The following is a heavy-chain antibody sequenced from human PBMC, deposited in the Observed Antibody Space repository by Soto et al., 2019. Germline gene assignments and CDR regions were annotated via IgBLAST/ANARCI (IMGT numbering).Heavy chain of an antibody. CDR1: GYTFTSYG. D-gene: IGHD1-26*01. J-gene: IGHJ4*02. CDR2: ISAYNGNT. CDR3: AKGPRIYSGSSKPLDY. Sequence: GASVKVSCKASGYTFTSYGISWVRQAPGQGLEWMGWISAYNGNTNYAQKLQGRVTMTTDTSTSTAYMELRSLRAEDTAVYYCAKGPRIYSGSSKPLDYWGQGTLVTVSS. V-gene: IGHV1-18*01.